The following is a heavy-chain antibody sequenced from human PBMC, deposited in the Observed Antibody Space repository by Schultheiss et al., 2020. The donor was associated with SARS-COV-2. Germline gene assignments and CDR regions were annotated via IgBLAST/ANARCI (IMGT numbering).Heavy chain of an antibody. V-gene: IGHV4-61*08. CDR3: ARVRYYDSSGYYYVNAFDI. Sequence: SETLSLTCTVSGGSISSGDYYWSWIRQPPGKGLEWIGYIYYSGSTNYNPSLKSRVTISVDTSKNQFSLKLSSVTAADTAVYYCARVRYYDSSGYYYVNAFDIWGQGTMVTVSS. CDR2: IYYSGST. J-gene: IGHJ3*02. D-gene: IGHD3-22*01. CDR1: GGSISSGDYY.